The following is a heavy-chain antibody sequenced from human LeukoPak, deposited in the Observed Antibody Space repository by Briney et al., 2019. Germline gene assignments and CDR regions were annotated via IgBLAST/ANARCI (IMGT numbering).Heavy chain of an antibody. CDR2: IYSGGST. J-gene: IGHJ3*02. Sequence: GGSLRLSCAASGFTVSSNYMSWVRQAPGKGLEWVSVIYSGGSTYYADSVKGRFTISRDNSKNTLYLQMNSLRAEDTAVYYCARDTPYMITFGGVPDDAFDIWGQGTMVTVSS. V-gene: IGHV3-66*01. CDR3: ARDTPYMITFGGVPDDAFDI. CDR1: GFTVSSNY. D-gene: IGHD3-16*01.